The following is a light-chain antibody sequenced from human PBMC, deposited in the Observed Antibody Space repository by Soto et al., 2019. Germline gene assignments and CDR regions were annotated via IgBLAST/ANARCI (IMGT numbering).Light chain of an antibody. V-gene: IGKV3-20*01. CDR1: QSVSSNY. J-gene: IGKJ4*01. CDR2: GAS. CDR3: QQYNNWLT. Sequence: EIVLTQSPGTLSLSPGERATLSCRASQSVSSNYLAWYQLKPGQAPRLLIYGASSRATGIPDRFSGSGSGTDFSLTISRLEPEDFAVYYCQQYNNWLTFGGGTKVDIK.